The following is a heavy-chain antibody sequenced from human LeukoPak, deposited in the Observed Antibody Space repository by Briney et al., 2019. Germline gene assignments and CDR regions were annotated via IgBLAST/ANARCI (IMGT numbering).Heavy chain of an antibody. CDR2: ISYDGSNK. CDR3: AKGARIAAARDWFDP. D-gene: IGHD6-13*01. Sequence: GGSLRLSCAASGFTFSSYGMHWVRQAPGKGLEWVAVISYDGSNKYYADSVKGRFTISRDNSKNTLYLQMNSLRAEDTAVYYCAKGARIAAARDWFDPWGQEPWSPSPQ. V-gene: IGHV3-30*18. CDR1: GFTFSSYG. J-gene: IGHJ5*02.